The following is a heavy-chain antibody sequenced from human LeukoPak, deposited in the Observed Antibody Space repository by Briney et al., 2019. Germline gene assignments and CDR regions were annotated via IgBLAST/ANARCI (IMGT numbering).Heavy chain of an antibody. D-gene: IGHD1-26*01. CDR1: GFTFCRFA. Sequence: GGSLTLSCAASGFTFCRFAVRWVRQAPGKGLEGVSNISGWGRSTYYAHAVQGRFTLPNDNAKHTLYLEMNCPGGEGTGLVFFARVRVGATTGDTLDIWGQGTMLGVAS. J-gene: IGHJ3*02. CDR3: ARVRVGATTGDTLDI. V-gene: IGHV3-23*01. CDR2: ISGWGRST.